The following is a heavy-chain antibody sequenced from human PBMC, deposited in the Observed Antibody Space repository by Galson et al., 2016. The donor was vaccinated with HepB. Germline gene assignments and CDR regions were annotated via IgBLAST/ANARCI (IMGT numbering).Heavy chain of an antibody. D-gene: IGHD3-16*01. V-gene: IGHV3-21*01. CDR3: ARPPEGDRRYFDL. CDR2: ISITSGYK. Sequence: SLRLSCAASGFTFSTYNMNWVRQAPGKGLEWVSFISITSGYKYYADSLKGRVTISRDNAKNSLYLQMSSLRAEDTAVYYCARPPEGDRRYFDLWGRGTLVTVSS. CDR1: GFTFSTYN. J-gene: IGHJ2*01.